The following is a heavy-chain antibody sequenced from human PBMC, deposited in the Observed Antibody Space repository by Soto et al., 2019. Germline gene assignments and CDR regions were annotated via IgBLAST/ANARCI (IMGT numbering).Heavy chain of an antibody. J-gene: IGHJ6*02. D-gene: IGHD4-4*01. CDR2: IWYDGSNK. Sequence: GGSLRLSCAASGFTFSSYGMHWVRQAPGKGLEWVAVIWYDGSNKYYADSVKGRFTISRDNSKNTLYLQRNSLRAEDTAVYYCAREQDPSVTTVYYYYYGMDVWGQGTTVTVSS. CDR3: AREQDPSVTTVYYYYYGMDV. V-gene: IGHV3-33*01. CDR1: GFTFSSYG.